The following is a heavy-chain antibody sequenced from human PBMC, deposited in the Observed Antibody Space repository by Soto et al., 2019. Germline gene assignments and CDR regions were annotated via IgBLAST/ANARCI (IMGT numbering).Heavy chain of an antibody. V-gene: IGHV3-21*01. D-gene: IGHD2-2*01. Sequence: GGSLRLSCTVSGFAFNNYGINWVRQAPGKGLEWVSSISKSDYTYYSDSVTGRFTISRGNAKNSVSLQMNTLRVEDTAVYYCAREDSIIIPDVSDFWGQGTLVTVYS. J-gene: IGHJ4*02. CDR3: AREDSIIIPDVSDF. CDR1: GFAFNNYG. CDR2: ISKSDYT.